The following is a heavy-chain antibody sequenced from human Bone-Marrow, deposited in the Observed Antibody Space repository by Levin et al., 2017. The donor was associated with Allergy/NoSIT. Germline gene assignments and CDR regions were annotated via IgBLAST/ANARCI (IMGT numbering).Heavy chain of an antibody. CDR1: GFTFSSYW. V-gene: IGHV3-7*01. J-gene: IGHJ4*02. CDR3: ARDLTYFFDSSGFPTDY. CDR2: IKQDGSEK. Sequence: TGGSLRLSCAASGFTFSSYWMTWVRQAPGKGLEWVANIKQDGSEKYYVDSVKGRFTISRDNAKNSLYLQMNSLRAEDTAVYYCARDLTYFFDSSGFPTDYWGQGTLVTVSS. D-gene: IGHD3-22*01.